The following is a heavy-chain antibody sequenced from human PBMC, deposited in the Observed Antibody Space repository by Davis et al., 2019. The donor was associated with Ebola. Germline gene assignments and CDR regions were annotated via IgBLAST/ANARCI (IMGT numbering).Heavy chain of an antibody. CDR2: ILLILGAT. V-gene: IGHV1-69*10. CDR1: GGTFSSYA. J-gene: IGHJ4*02. D-gene: IGHD5-18*01. Sequence: SVQVPRLASGGTFSSYAISRVRQAPGQRLEWMGRILLILGATNYAQNFQGRVTITADKSTSTVYMELSSLRSEDTAVYYCARGILAEGLDSWGQGTLVTVSS. CDR3: ARGILAEGLDS.